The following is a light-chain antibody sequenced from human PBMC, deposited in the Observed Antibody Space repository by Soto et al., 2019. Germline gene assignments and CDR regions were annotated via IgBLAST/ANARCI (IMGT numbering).Light chain of an antibody. J-gene: IGKJ1*01. V-gene: IGKV3-15*01. CDR2: DTS. CDR3: QQYNNWPRT. Sequence: EIVMTQSPATLSVSPGERASLSCRASQSVSGNLAWYQQKPGQAPRLLIYDTSSRANGIPARFSGSGSGTDFTLTISSLQSEDFAIYYCQQYNNWPRTFGQGTKVEIK. CDR1: QSVSGN.